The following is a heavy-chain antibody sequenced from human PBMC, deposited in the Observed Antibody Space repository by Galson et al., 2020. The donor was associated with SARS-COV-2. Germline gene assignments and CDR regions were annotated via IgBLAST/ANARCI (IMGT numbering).Heavy chain of an antibody. CDR2: IYPGDSDT. CDR3: ARHGGSWYWWVDP. CDR1: GYSFTSYW. Sequence: GESLKISCKGSGYSFTSYWIGLVRQMPGKGLEWMGIIYPGDSDTRYSPSFQGQVTISADKAISTAYLQWSSLKASNTAMYYCARHGGSWYWWVDPWGQGTLVTVSS. V-gene: IGHV5-51*01. J-gene: IGHJ5*02. D-gene: IGHD6-13*01.